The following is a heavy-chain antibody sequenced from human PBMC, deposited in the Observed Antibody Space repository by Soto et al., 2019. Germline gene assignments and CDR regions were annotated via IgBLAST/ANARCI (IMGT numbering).Heavy chain of an antibody. J-gene: IGHJ4*02. CDR1: GFTVSNNY. CDR3: ATDYEAY. D-gene: IGHD3-16*01. CDR2: IYSGGYT. Sequence: GSLRLSCAVSGFTVSNNYMSWVRQAPGKGLEGVSVIYSGGYTAYGDSVKGRFTISRDNSKKSLYLQLNNLRAEDTAVYYCATDYEAYWGQGTLVTVSS. V-gene: IGHV3-53*01.